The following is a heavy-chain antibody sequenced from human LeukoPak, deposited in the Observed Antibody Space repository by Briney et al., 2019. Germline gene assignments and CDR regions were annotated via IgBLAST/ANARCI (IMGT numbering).Heavy chain of an antibody. D-gene: IGHD3-22*01. J-gene: IGHJ4*02. CDR1: GFTLRSYW. CDR2: ISSSSSYI. Sequence: GGSLRLSCAASGFTLRSYWMHWVRQAPGKGLEWVSSISSSSSYIYYAGSVKGRFTISRDNAKNSLYLQMNSLRAEDTAVYYCAREGGSGYYHLDYWGQGTLVTVSS. V-gene: IGHV3-21*01. CDR3: AREGGSGYYHLDY.